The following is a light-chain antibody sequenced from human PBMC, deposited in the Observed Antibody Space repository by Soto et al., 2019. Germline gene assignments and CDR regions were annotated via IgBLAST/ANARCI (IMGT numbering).Light chain of an antibody. Sequence: IQLTQSPSSLSASVGDRVTITCRASQDISTYLAWYQQKPGRAPKLLISAASTLQSGVPSRFSGSGSGTEVTLTITSLQSEDVATYHCQQHKSNPITFGQGTRLEIK. CDR2: AAS. V-gene: IGKV1-9*01. J-gene: IGKJ5*01. CDR3: QQHKSNPIT. CDR1: QDISTY.